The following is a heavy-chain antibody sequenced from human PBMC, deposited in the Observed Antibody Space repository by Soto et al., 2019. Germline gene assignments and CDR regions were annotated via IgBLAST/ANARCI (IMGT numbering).Heavy chain of an antibody. CDR3: ARTIRSGYSSSWYNDGMDV. V-gene: IGHV1-2*04. J-gene: IGHJ6*02. Sequence: ASVKVSCKASGYTLTGYYMHWVRQAPGQGLEWMGWINPNSGGTNYAQKFQGWVTMTRDTSISTAYMELSRLRADDTAVYYCARTIRSGYSSSWYNDGMDVWGQGTTVTVSS. CDR1: GYTLTGYY. D-gene: IGHD6-13*01. CDR2: INPNSGGT.